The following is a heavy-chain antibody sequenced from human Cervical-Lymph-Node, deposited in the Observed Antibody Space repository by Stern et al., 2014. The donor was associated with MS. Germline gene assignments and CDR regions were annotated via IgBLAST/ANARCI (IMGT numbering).Heavy chain of an antibody. CDR1: GGTFSSYA. J-gene: IGHJ3*02. V-gene: IGHV1-69*01. CDR2: IIPMFGTS. CDR3: ARRDYYDSSGYYGDAFDI. D-gene: IGHD3-22*01. Sequence: VQLEESGAEVKKPGSSVKVSCKASGGTFSSYAITWVRQAPGRGLEWMGEIIPMFGTSKSAQRFQGRVTIIADGFTTTAYMELSSLRSEDTAVYYCARRDYYDSSGYYGDAFDIWGQGTMVTVSS.